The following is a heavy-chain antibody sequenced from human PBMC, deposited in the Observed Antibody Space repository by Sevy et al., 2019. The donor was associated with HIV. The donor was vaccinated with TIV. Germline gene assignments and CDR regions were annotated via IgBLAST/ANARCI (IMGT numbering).Heavy chain of an antibody. J-gene: IGHJ4*02. D-gene: IGHD3-22*01. CDR1: GFTFSSYA. V-gene: IGHV3-7*01. Sequence: GGSLRLSCAASGFTFSSYAMSWVRQAPGKGLEWVANIKQDESEKHYVDSVKGRFTISRDNAKNLLYLQMNSLRAEDTAVYYCASLDNSGYYYGGDYWGPGTLVTVSS. CDR2: IKQDESEK. CDR3: ASLDNSGYYYGGDY.